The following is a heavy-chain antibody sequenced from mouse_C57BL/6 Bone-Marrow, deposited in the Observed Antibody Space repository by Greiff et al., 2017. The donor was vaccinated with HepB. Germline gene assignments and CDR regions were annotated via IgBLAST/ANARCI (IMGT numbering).Heavy chain of an antibody. CDR1: GYTFTSYW. CDR2: IDPSDSET. Sequence: QVQLQQPGAELVRPGSSVKLSCKASGYTFTSYWMHWVKQRPIQGLEWIGNIDPSDSETHYNQKFKDKATLTVDKSSSTAYMQLSSLTSEDSAVYYCAILSSYYYEDYWGQGTTLTVSS. D-gene: IGHD1-1*01. V-gene: IGHV1-52*01. CDR3: AILSSYYYEDY. J-gene: IGHJ2*01.